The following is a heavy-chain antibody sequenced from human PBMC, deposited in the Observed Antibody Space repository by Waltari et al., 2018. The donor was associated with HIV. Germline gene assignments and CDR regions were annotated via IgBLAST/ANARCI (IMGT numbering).Heavy chain of an antibody. D-gene: IGHD3-22*01. Sequence: QVQLQESGPGLVKPSETLSLTCTVSGYSISSGYYWGWIRQPPGKGLEWIGSIYHSGSTYYNPSLKSRVTISVDTSKNQFSLKLSSVTAADTAVYYCARVAYYYDSSGYFNWFDPWGQGTLVTVSS. CDR3: ARVAYYYDSSGYFNWFDP. CDR2: IYHSGST. CDR1: GYSISSGYY. V-gene: IGHV4-38-2*02. J-gene: IGHJ5*02.